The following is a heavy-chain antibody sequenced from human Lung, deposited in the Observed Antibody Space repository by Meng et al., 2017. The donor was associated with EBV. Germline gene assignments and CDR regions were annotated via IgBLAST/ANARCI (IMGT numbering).Heavy chain of an antibody. CDR1: GFSFTDYA. CDR3: ARELKSGWYLPEY. V-gene: IGHV3-33*01. CDR2: IWLDGVNK. Sequence: QVQLVESGGGVVQPGRSLRLSCAASGFSFTDYAIHWVRQAPGKGLEWVAVIWLDGVNKYYTDSVKGRFIISRDTSKNIVYLQMNSLGAQDAAIYYCARELKSGWYLPEYWGQGTLVTVSS. J-gene: IGHJ4*02. D-gene: IGHD6-19*01.